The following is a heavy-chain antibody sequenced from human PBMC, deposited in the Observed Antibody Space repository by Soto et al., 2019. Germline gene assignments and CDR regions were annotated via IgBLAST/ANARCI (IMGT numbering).Heavy chain of an antibody. D-gene: IGHD3-3*01. CDR3: AHSGSVNDFWSGYYGGLGDDFDY. CDR1: GFSLSTSGVG. Sequence: QITLKESGPTLVKPTQTLTLTCTFSGFSLSTSGVGVGWIRQPQGKALEWLALIYWDDDKRYSPSLKSRLTLTKDTSKNQVVLTMTNMDPVDTATYYCAHSGSVNDFWSGYYGGLGDDFDYWGQGTLVTVSS. CDR2: IYWDDDK. V-gene: IGHV2-5*02. J-gene: IGHJ4*02.